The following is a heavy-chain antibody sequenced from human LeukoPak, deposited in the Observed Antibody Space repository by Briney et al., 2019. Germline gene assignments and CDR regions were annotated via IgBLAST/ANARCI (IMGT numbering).Heavy chain of an antibody. CDR1: GDSVSSNSAA. D-gene: IGHD2-8*01. CDR3: ARGAILGLYCTNGVCYPFDY. V-gene: IGHV6-1*01. J-gene: IGHJ4*02. CDR2: TYYRSKWYN. Sequence: SQTLSLTCAISGDSVSSNSAAWNWIRQSPSRGLEWLGRTYYRSKWYNDYAVSVKSRITINPDTSKNQFSLQLNSVTPEDTAVYYCARGAILGLYCTNGVCYPFDYWGQGTLVTVSS.